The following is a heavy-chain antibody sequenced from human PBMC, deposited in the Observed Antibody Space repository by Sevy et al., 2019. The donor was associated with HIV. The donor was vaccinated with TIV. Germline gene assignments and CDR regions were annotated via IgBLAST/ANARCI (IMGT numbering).Heavy chain of an antibody. CDR3: AKDDLGSIDY. Sequence: GGSLRLSCAASGFIFSTSPKHWVRQAPGKGLECVAILSYDDSDENYADSVKGRFTISRDNSKNTLYLQMNSLRTEDTAVYYCAKDDLGSIDYWGQGTLVTVSS. D-gene: IGHD3-10*01. V-gene: IGHV3-30-3*02. CDR1: GFIFSTSP. CDR2: LSYDDSDE. J-gene: IGHJ4*02.